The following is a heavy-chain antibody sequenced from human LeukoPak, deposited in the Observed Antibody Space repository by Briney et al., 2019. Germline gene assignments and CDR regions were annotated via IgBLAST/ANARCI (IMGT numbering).Heavy chain of an antibody. CDR3: AKDGYKRELGFNYFDY. Sequence: PGGSLRLSCAASGFTFSSYGMHWVRQAPGKGLEWVAVISYDGSNKYYADSVKGRFTISRDNSKNTLYLQMNSLRAEDTAVYYCAKDGYKRELGFNYFDYWRQGTLVTVSS. CDR2: ISYDGSNK. CDR1: GFTFSSYG. J-gene: IGHJ4*02. D-gene: IGHD1-14*01. V-gene: IGHV3-30*18.